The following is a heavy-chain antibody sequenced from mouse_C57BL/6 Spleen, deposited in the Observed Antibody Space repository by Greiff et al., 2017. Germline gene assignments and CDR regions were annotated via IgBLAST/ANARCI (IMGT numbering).Heavy chain of an antibody. CDR1: GYSFTDYN. Sequence: EVKLMESGPELVKPGASVKISCKASGYSFTDYNMNWVKQSNGKSLEWIGVINPNYGTTSYNQKFKGKATLTVDQSSSTAYMQLNSLTSEDSAVYYCARSYYYGSSYGGYFDVWGTGTTVTVSS. CDR2: INPNYGTT. J-gene: IGHJ1*03. D-gene: IGHD1-1*01. V-gene: IGHV1-39*01. CDR3: ARSYYYGSSYGGYFDV.